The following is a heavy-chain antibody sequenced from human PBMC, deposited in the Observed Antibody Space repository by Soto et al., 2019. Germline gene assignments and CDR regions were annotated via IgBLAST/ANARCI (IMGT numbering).Heavy chain of an antibody. CDR1: GFTFSSYS. V-gene: IGHV3-21*01. Sequence: GGSLRLSCAASGFTFSSYSMNWVRQAPGKGLEWVSSIRSSSYIYYTDSVKGRFTISRDNAKNSLYLQMNSLRAEDTAVYYCARVVVGATTRAFDIWGQGTMVTVSS. D-gene: IGHD1-26*01. J-gene: IGHJ3*02. CDR3: ARVVVGATTRAFDI. CDR2: IRSSSYI.